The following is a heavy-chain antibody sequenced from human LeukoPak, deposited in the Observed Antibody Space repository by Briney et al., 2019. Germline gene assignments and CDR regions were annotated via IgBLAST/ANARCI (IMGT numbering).Heavy chain of an antibody. Sequence: PGGSLRLSCAASGFTFSSYSMNWVRQAPGKGLEWVSSISSSSSYIYYADSVKGRFTISRDNAKNSLYLQMNSLRAEDTAVYYCARDFCSLVNPRMDFDYWGQGTLVTVSS. CDR3: ARDFCSLVNPRMDFDY. J-gene: IGHJ4*02. CDR1: GFTFSSYS. V-gene: IGHV3-21*01. CDR2: ISSSSSYI. D-gene: IGHD3-3*01.